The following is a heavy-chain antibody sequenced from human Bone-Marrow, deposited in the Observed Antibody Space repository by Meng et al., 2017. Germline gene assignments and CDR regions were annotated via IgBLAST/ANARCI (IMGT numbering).Heavy chain of an antibody. CDR2: FYHTGTT. Sequence: SETLSLTCGVSDSSINSVNYWGWIRQPPGKGLEWIGSFYHTGTTYSNPPPKSRLSISVDTSKNQVSLGLTSMTAADTAVYYCVTSESSTVLGQDWGQGALVTVSS. J-gene: IGHJ4*02. V-gene: IGHV4-38-2*01. D-gene: IGHD4-17*01. CDR3: VTSESSTVLGQD. CDR1: DSSINSVNY.